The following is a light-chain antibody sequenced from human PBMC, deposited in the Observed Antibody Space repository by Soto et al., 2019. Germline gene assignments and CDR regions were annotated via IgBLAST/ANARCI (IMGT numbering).Light chain of an antibody. J-gene: IGKJ3*01. CDR3: QLLNGEPPFT. CDR1: QGIRDF. Sequence: IQLTQSPSSLSASVGDRVTITCRASQGIRDFLAWYQQKPGKAPKLLISAASTLRSGVPSRFSGSGSGTDFTLTLSGLQPEDFATYYCQLLNGEPPFTFGPGTKVDIK. CDR2: AAS. V-gene: IGKV1-9*01.